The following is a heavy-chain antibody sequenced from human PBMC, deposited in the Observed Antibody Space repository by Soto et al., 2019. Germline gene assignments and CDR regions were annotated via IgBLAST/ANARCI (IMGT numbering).Heavy chain of an antibody. CDR2: IYYSGST. V-gene: IGHV4-39*07. CDR3: ARRPRGLMPIY. CDR1: GGSISSSSYY. D-gene: IGHD2-2*01. J-gene: IGHJ4*02. Sequence: TSETLSLTCTVSGGSISSSSYYWGWIRQPPGKGLEWIGSIYYSGSTYYNPSLTSRVTISVDTSKNHFSLELTSVTAADTAVYYCARRPRGLMPIYWGQGSLVTVSS.